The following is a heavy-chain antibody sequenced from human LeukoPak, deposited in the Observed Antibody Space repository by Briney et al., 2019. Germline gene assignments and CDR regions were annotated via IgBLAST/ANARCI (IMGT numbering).Heavy chain of an antibody. D-gene: IGHD1-1*01. J-gene: IGHJ4*02. CDR3: ARGIQPLGLDY. CDR1: GGSFSGYY. Sequence: SETLSLTCAVYGGSFSGYYWSWIRQPPGKGLEWIGEINHSGSTNYNPSLKSRVTISVDTSKNQFSLKLSSVTAADTAVYYCARGIQPLGLDYWGQGTLVTVSS. CDR2: INHSGST. V-gene: IGHV4-34*01.